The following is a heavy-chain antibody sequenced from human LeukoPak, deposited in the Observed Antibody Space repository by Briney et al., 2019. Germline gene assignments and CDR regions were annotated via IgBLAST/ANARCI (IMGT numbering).Heavy chain of an antibody. CDR3: AKAHYYDSSGYYYGYFDY. J-gene: IGHJ4*02. D-gene: IGHD3-22*01. CDR1: GFTFSSYW. CDR2: INSDGSST. V-gene: IGHV3-74*01. Sequence: GGSLRLSCAASGFTFSSYWMHWVRQAPGKGLVWVSRINSDGSSTSYADSVKGRFTISRDNSKNTLYLQMNSLRAEDTAVYYCAKAHYYDSSGYYYGYFDYWGQGTLVTVSS.